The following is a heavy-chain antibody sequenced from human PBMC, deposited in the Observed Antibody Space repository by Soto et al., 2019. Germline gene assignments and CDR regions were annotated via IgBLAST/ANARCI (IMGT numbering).Heavy chain of an antibody. J-gene: IGHJ5*02. V-gene: IGHV4-30-4*01. CDR3: ARGRITMVRGVKPKGWFAP. D-gene: IGHD3-10*01. CDR2: IYYSGST. CDR1: GGSISSGDYY. Sequence: SETLSLTCTVSGGSISSGDYYWSWIRQPPGKGLEWIGYIYYSGSTYYNPSLKSRVTISVDTSKNQFSLKLSSVTAADMAVYYCARGRITMVRGVKPKGWFAPWGQGPPVTAPS.